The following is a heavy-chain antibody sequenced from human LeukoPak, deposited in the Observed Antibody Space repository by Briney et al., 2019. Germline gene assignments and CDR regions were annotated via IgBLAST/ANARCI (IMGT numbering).Heavy chain of an antibody. D-gene: IGHD4-11*01. J-gene: IGHJ2*01. CDR1: GFTFDDYA. V-gene: IGHV3-9*01. Sequence: PGRSLRLSCEASGFTFDDYAMHWVRQAPGKGLEWVSYISWNSVTIGYADSVKGRFTISRDNAKNSLYLQMNSLRAEDTALYYCASNPWDFDLWGRGTLVTVSS. CDR3: ASNPWDFDL. CDR2: ISWNSVTI.